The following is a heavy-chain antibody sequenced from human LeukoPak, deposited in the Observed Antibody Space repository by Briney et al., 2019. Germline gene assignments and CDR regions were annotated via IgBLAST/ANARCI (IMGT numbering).Heavy chain of an antibody. J-gene: IGHJ4*02. Sequence: KPSETLSLTCTVSGGSISSYYWSWIRLPPGKGLEWIGYIYYTGATYYNPSLKSRVTISLDTSKNQFSLKLSSVTAADVAVYYCARAGYSYGTGYYFDYWGQGALVTVSS. CDR3: ARAGYSYGTGYYFDY. CDR2: IYYTGAT. CDR1: GGSISSYY. D-gene: IGHD5-18*01. V-gene: IGHV4-59*01.